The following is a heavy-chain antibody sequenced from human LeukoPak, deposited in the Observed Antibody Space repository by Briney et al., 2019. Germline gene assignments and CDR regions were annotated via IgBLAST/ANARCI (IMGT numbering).Heavy chain of an antibody. Sequence: SETLSLTCTVSGGSISIYYWSWIRQPPGKGLEWIGYINYSGSTDYSPSLKSRATISVDTSKNQFSLNLSSLTAADTAVYYCVTSDFWSGYPLFYYYYMDVWGKGTTVTVSS. D-gene: IGHD3-3*01. CDR1: GGSISIYY. V-gene: IGHV4-59*01. CDR3: VTSDFWSGYPLFYYYYMDV. J-gene: IGHJ6*03. CDR2: INYSGST.